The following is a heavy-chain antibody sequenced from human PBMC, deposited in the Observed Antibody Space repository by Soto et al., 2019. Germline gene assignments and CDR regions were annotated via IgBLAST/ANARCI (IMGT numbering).Heavy chain of an antibody. V-gene: IGHV5-10-1*01. CDR2: IDPSDSQT. Sequence: GECLRTSCKGSGYSFAGYWISWVLQKPGKGLEWMGRIDPSDSQTYYSPSFRGHVTISATKSITTVFLQWSSLRASDTAMYYCARQIYDSDTGPNFKYYFDSWGQGTPVTVSS. J-gene: IGHJ4*02. CDR3: ARQIYDSDTGPNFKYYFDS. CDR1: GYSFAGYW. D-gene: IGHD3-22*01.